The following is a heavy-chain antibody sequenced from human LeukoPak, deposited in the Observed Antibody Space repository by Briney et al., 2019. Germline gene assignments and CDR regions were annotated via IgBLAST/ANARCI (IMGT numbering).Heavy chain of an antibody. D-gene: IGHD4-23*01. CDR3: ARVSGGNSYYYYMDV. Sequence: SETLSLTCTVSGGSVSSYYWSWIRQPAGKGLEWIGRIYTSGSTNYNPSLKSRVTMSVDTSKNQFSLKLSSVTAADTAVYYCARVSGGNSYYYYMDVWGKGTTVTVSS. CDR2: IYTSGST. CDR1: GGSVSSYY. V-gene: IGHV4-4*07. J-gene: IGHJ6*03.